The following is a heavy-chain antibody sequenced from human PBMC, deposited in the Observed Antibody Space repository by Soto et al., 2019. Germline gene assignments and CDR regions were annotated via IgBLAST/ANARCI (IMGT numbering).Heavy chain of an antibody. Sequence: QVQLVQSGAEVKKPGASVKVSCKASGYTFTSYDINWVRQATGQGREWMGWMNPNSGNTGYAQKFQGRVTMTRNTSTSTAYMELSSLRSEDTAVYYCARADGLRHYYYYMDVWGKGTTVTVSS. CDR3: ARADGLRHYYYYMDV. CDR2: MNPNSGNT. J-gene: IGHJ6*03. V-gene: IGHV1-8*01. D-gene: IGHD5-12*01. CDR1: GYTFTSYD.